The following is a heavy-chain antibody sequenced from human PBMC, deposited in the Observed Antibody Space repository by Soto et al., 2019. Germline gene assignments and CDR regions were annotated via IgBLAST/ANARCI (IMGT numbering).Heavy chain of an antibody. Sequence: GGSLRLSCAASGFTFSTYWMSWVRQAPVKGLEWVATMNQDGSEKYYVESGKGRFTISSDNAKNSLNLQMHSLRAEDTAVYYCARHPSRAPTLGSWGQGTLVTVS. CDR2: MNQDGSEK. D-gene: IGHD7-27*01. CDR1: GFTFSTYW. J-gene: IGHJ5*02. V-gene: IGHV3-7*01. CDR3: ARHPSRAPTLGS.